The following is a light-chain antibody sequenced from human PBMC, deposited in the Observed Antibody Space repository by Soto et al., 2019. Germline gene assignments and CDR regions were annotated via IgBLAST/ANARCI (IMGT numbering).Light chain of an antibody. V-gene: IGKV3-20*01. CDR2: GAS. CDR3: QQYGNSPPT. CDR1: QSVSSSY. J-gene: IGKJ1*01. Sequence: IVLTQSPGTQSLSPGERATLSCTASQSVSSSYLAWYQQKPGQAPRLLIYGASSRATGVPDRFSGSASRTDFTLTISRLEPEDFAVYYCQQYGNSPPTFGQGTKVDIK.